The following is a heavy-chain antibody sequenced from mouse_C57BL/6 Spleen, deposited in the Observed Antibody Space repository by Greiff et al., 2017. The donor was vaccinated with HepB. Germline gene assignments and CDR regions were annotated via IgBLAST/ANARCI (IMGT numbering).Heavy chain of an antibody. CDR2: IYPGSGNT. Sequence: VQLQQSGAELVRPGASVKLSCKASGYTFTDYYINWVKQRPGQGLEWIARIYPGSGNTYYNEKFKGKATLTAEKSSSTAYMQLSSLTSEDSAVYVCARQGRQLRSYFDYWGQGTTLTVSS. J-gene: IGHJ2*01. V-gene: IGHV1-76*01. D-gene: IGHD3-2*02. CDR1: GYTFTDYY. CDR3: ARQGRQLRSYFDY.